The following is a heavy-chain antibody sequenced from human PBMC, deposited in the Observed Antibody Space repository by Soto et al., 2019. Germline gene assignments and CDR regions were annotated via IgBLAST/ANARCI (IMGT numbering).Heavy chain of an antibody. V-gene: IGHV4-59*01. CDR2: IYYSGST. D-gene: IGHD3-10*01. CDR1: GGSISSYY. J-gene: IGHJ4*02. CDR3: ARDRPYYYGSGTPLFDY. Sequence: SETLSLTCTVSGGSISSYYWSWIRQPPGKGLEWIGYIYYSGSTNYNPSLKSRVTISVDTSKNQFSLKLSSVTAADTAVYYCARDRPYYYGSGTPLFDYWGQGTLVTVSS.